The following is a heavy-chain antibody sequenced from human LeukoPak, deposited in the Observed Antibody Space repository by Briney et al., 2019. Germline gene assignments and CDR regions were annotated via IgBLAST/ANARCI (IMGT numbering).Heavy chain of an antibody. CDR1: GFTFSSYA. J-gene: IGHJ4*02. Sequence: GGSLRLSCAASGFTFSSYAMSWVRQAPGKGLEWVSAIGGSGGSTYYADSVKGRFTISRDNSKNTLYLQMNSLRAEDTAVYYCAPRGAMDFDYWGQGTLVTVSS. D-gene: IGHD3-16*01. CDR3: APRGAMDFDY. CDR2: IGGSGGST. V-gene: IGHV3-23*01.